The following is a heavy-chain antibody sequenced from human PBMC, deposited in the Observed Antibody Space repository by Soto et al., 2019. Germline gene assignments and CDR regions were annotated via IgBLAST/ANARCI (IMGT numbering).Heavy chain of an antibody. CDR2: IYYSGDT. CDR1: GGSVSNYY. V-gene: IGHV4-59*08. J-gene: IGHJ3*01. Sequence: QVQLQESGPGRVKPSETLSLTCTVSGGSVSNYYWSWIRQPPGKGLEWIGYIYYSGDTNYNPSLKSRVTMSVYTSKNQVSLNLSSVTAADTAVYYCARQPPATAAFDVWGQGTMVTVSS. D-gene: IGHD5-12*01. CDR3: ARQPPATAAFDV.